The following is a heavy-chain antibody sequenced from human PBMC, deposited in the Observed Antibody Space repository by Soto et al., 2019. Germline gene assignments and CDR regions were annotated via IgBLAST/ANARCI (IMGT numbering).Heavy chain of an antibody. D-gene: IGHD4-17*01. V-gene: IGHV3-23*01. CDR1: GFTFSSYA. Sequence: GGSLRLSCAASGFTFSSYAMSWVRQAPGKGLEWVSAISGSGGSTYYADSVKGRFTISRDNSKNTLYLQMNSLRAEDTAVYYCATRLQRFYGDYPGGAFDIWGQGTMVTVSS. CDR3: ATRLQRFYGDYPGGAFDI. CDR2: ISGSGGST. J-gene: IGHJ3*02.